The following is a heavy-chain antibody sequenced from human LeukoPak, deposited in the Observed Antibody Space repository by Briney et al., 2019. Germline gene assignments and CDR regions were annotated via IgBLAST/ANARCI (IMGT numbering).Heavy chain of an antibody. Sequence: GSLRLSCAASGFPFSSYWFHWVRQAPGKGLVWVSRINSDGSGTTYADSVKGRFTISRDNAKSTLFLQMNSLRAEDTALYYCARTTSMNYVGDAFHIWGQGTMVTVSS. CDR2: INSDGSGT. D-gene: IGHD1-7*01. V-gene: IGHV3-74*01. CDR3: ARTTSMNYVGDAFHI. J-gene: IGHJ3*02. CDR1: GFPFSSYW.